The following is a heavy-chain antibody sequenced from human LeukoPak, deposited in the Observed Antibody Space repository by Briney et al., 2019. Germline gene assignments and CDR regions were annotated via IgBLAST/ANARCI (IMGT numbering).Heavy chain of an antibody. CDR2: INSDGSSI. J-gene: IGHJ6*03. V-gene: IGHV3-74*03. CDR3: AREGYSYADYYCYYMDV. D-gene: IGHD5-18*01. CDR1: GFTFSSYW. Sequence: GGSLRLSCAASGFTFSSYWMHWVRQAPGKGLVWVSRINSDGSSITYADSVKGRFTISRDNSKNTVNLQLNSLRAEDTAVYYCAREGYSYADYYCYYMDVWGKGTSVTVSS.